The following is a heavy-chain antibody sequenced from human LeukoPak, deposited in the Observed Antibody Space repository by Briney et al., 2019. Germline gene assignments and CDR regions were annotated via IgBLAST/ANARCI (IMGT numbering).Heavy chain of an antibody. J-gene: IGHJ5*02. CDR3: ARVVEVYCSSTSCWGGEYNWFDP. V-gene: IGHV4-39*07. Sequence: SETLSLTCTVSGGSISSRSYCWGWLRQPPGQGLEWIGSIYCSGNTHSTPSLKSRVTISVDTSNNQFSLKLSSVTAADTAVSYCARVVEVYCSSTSCWGGEYNWFDPWGQGTLVTVSS. CDR1: GGSISSRSYC. CDR2: IYCSGNT. D-gene: IGHD2-2*01.